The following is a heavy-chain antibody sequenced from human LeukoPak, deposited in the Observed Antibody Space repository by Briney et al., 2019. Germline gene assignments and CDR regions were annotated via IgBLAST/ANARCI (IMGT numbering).Heavy chain of an antibody. CDR2: IIPIFGTA. CDR3: AREGGSGSYVDY. Sequence: SVKVSCKASGGTFSSYAISWVRRAPGQGLEWMGGIIPIFGTANYAQKFQGRVTITADESTSTAYMELSSLRSEDTAVYYCAREGGSGSYVDYWGQGTLVTVSS. CDR1: GGTFSSYA. V-gene: IGHV1-69*13. D-gene: IGHD3-10*01. J-gene: IGHJ4*02.